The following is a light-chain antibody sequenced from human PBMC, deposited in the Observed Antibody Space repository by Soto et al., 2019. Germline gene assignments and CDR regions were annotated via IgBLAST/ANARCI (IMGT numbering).Light chain of an antibody. CDR3: QHYNNWPLT. CDR1: QSVSSN. CDR2: GAS. V-gene: IGKV3-15*01. J-gene: IGKJ4*01. Sequence: EIVMTQSPATLSVSPGERATLSCRAGQSVSSNLAWYQQRPGQAPSLLIFGASTRATGIPARFSGSGSGTEFTLTISSLQSEDFAVYYCQHYNNWPLTFGGGTKVEIK.